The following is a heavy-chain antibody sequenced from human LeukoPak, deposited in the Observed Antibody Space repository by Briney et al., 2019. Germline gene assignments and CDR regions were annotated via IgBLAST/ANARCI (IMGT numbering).Heavy chain of an antibody. D-gene: IGHD3-3*01. CDR3: PRRYYDFWSGYRYFDY. Sequence: ASVKVSCKASGYTFTSYDINWVRQATGQGLEWMGWMNPNSGNTGYAQKFQGRVTMTRNTSISTAYMELSSLRSEDTAVYYCPRRYYDFWSGYRYFDYWGQGTLVTVSS. J-gene: IGHJ4*02. V-gene: IGHV1-8*01. CDR1: GYTFTSYD. CDR2: MNPNSGNT.